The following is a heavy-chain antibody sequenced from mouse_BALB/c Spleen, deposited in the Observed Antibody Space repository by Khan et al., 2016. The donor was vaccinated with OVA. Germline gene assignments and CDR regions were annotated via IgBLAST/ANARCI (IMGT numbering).Heavy chain of an antibody. D-gene: IGHD3-2*02. CDR3: ARIQGGDFDY. J-gene: IGHJ2*01. CDR1: GYSITSDYA. V-gene: IGHV3-2*02. Sequence: EVKLEESGPGLVKPSQSLSLTCTVTGYSITSDYAWNWIRQFPGNKLEWMGYISYSGNTNYNPSLKSRISITRDTSKNQFFLQLNFVTIEDTATYYCARIQGGDFDYWGQGTTLTVSS. CDR2: ISYSGNT.